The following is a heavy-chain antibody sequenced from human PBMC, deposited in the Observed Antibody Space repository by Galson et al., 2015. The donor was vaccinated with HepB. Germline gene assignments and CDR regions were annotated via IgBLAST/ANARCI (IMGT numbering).Heavy chain of an antibody. V-gene: IGHV1-2*02. CDR1: GYKFTGYY. Sequence: SVKVSCKASGYKFTGYYMHWVRQAPGQGLEWMGWINPNSGDTKFDQKFQGRVTMTRDTSISTAYMELSGLRSDDTAVYYCARAFISDYGGDYFDYWGQGTLVTVSS. D-gene: IGHD4-17*01. CDR3: ARAFISDYGGDYFDY. CDR2: INPNSGDT. J-gene: IGHJ4*02.